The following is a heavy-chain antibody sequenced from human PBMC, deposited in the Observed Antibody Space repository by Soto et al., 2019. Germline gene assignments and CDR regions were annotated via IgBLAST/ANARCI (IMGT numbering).Heavy chain of an antibody. Sequence: QVQLVQSGAEEKKPGSSVKVSCKASGYTFTSYAMHWVRQAPGQRLEWMGWINAGNGNTKYSQKFQGRVTITRDTSASTAYMELSSLRSEDTAVYFCARGTVVTHFDYWGQGTLVTVSS. J-gene: IGHJ4*02. CDR3: ARGTVVTHFDY. CDR2: INAGNGNT. D-gene: IGHD2-15*01. V-gene: IGHV1-3*05. CDR1: GYTFTSYA.